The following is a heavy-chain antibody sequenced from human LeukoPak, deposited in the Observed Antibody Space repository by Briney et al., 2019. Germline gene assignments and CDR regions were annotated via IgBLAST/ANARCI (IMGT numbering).Heavy chain of an antibody. CDR2: ISGDGGTT. V-gene: IGHV3-64*01. CDR1: GFSLRKHP. Sequence: GGSLRLSCAASGFSLRKHPMHWVRQAPGKGLEFVSAISGDGGTTFYASSVKGRFTISRDNSKNMVVLQMGSLRTDDMGVYFCARDCCSGNCRGALDYWGQGALVTVSS. D-gene: IGHD2-15*01. J-gene: IGHJ4*02. CDR3: ARDCCSGNCRGALDY.